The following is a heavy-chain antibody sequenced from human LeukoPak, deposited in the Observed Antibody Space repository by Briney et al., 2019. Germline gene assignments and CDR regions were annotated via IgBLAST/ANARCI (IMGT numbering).Heavy chain of an antibody. J-gene: IGHJ4*02. CDR2: INSDGSST. Sequence: GGSLRLSCAASEFTFSSYEMNWVRQAPGKGLVWVSRINSDGSSTSYADSVKGRFTISRDNAKNTLYLQMNSLRAEDTAVYYCARDSPASDSYGPRRGDYWGQGTLVTVSS. D-gene: IGHD5-18*01. CDR1: EFTFSSYE. V-gene: IGHV3-74*01. CDR3: ARDSPASDSYGPRRGDY.